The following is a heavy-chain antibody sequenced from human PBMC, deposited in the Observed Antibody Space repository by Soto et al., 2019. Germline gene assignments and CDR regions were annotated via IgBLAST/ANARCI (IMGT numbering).Heavy chain of an antibody. CDR1: GYTLTELS. V-gene: IGHV1-24*01. CDR3: VAGGTRWLLTPFEY. J-gene: IGHJ4*02. CDR2: FDPEDGKT. Sequence: QVHLIQSGAEVKKPGASVKVSCKVSGYTLTELSMHWVRQAPGKGREWMGGFDPEDGKTTSAQKFQGRGTVTEDTSTDTAYLELSSRRSADTAAYYCVAGGTRWLLTPFEYWGQGTLVTVSS. D-gene: IGHD1-1*01.